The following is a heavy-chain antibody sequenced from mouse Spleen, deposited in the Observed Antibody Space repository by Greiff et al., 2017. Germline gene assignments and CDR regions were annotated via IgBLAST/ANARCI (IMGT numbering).Heavy chain of an antibody. D-gene: IGHD1-1*01. CDR3: ARQGITTVVADAMDY. Sequence: EVKVVESGGDLVKPGGSLKLSCAASGFTFSSYGMSWVRQTPDKRLEWVATISSGGSYTYYPDSVKGRFTISRDNAKNTLYLQMSSLKSEDTAMYYCARQGITTVVADAMDYWGQGTSVTVSS. CDR2: ISSGGSYT. CDR1: GFTFSSYG. J-gene: IGHJ4*01. V-gene: IGHV5-6*01.